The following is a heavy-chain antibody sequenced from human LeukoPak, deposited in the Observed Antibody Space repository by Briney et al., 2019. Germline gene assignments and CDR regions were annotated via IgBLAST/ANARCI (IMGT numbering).Heavy chain of an antibody. CDR2: ISYDGSNK. Sequence: PGGSLKLSCADSGFTFSTYAMHWVRQAPGKGLEWVAVISYDGSNKYYADSVKGRFTISRDNSKNTLYLQMNSLRAEDTAVYYCARDKDTAMVLLDYWGQGTLVTVSS. CDR3: ARDKDTAMVLLDY. J-gene: IGHJ4*02. V-gene: IGHV3-30-3*01. D-gene: IGHD5-18*01. CDR1: GFTFSTYA.